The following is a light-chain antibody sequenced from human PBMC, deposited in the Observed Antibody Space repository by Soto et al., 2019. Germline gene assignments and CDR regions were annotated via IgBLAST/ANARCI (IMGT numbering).Light chain of an antibody. CDR1: QTVTDSY. V-gene: IGKV3-20*01. J-gene: IGKJ1*01. CDR3: QQYNNWPQT. Sequence: IVLTQSPGTLSLSPGESATLSCRASQTVTDSYLAWYQQTPGQAPRLLIYGTSNRAAGVPNRFRGAGSGTDFTLTISRLEPEDFAVYYCQQYNNWPQTFGQGTKVEIK. CDR2: GTS.